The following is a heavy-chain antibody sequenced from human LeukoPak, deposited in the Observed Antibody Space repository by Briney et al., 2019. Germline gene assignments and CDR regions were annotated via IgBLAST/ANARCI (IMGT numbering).Heavy chain of an antibody. CDR2: ISSSSSYT. CDR1: GFNFSDYY. J-gene: IGHJ6*02. D-gene: IGHD2-21*02. Sequence: GGSLRLSCAASGFNFSDYYMSWVSQAPGKGLEWVSYISSSSSYTNYADSVKGRFTISRDNAKNSLYLQMNSLRAEDTAVYYCARDEGPSDGDCGYYYYGMDVWGQGTTVTVSS. CDR3: ARDEGPSDGDCGYYYYGMDV. V-gene: IGHV3-11*05.